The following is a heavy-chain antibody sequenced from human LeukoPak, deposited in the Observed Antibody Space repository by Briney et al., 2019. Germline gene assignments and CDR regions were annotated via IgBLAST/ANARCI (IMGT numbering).Heavy chain of an antibody. CDR3: ARAFNYDYVWGSYRPGYFDY. J-gene: IGHJ4*02. CDR1: GFTFDDYG. V-gene: IGHV3-20*04. CDR2: INWNGGST. Sequence: GGSLRLSCAASGFTFDDYGMSWVRQAPGKGLEWVSGINWNGGSTGYADSVKGRFTISRDNAKNSLYLQMNSLRAEDTALYYCARAFNYDYVWGSYRPGYFDYWGQGTLVTVSS. D-gene: IGHD3-16*02.